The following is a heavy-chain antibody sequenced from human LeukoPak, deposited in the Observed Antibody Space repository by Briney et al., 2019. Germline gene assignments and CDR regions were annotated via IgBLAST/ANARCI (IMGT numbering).Heavy chain of an antibody. CDR2: ISSSSSYT. CDR1: GFTFSDYY. V-gene: IGHV3-11*05. J-gene: IGHJ6*02. Sequence: RSGGSLRLSCAASGFTFSDYYMSWIRQAPGKGLEWVSYISSSSSYTNYADSVKGRFTISRDNAKNSLYLQMNSLRAEDTAVYYCARDSMWELLYYGMDVWGQGTTVTVS. D-gene: IGHD1-26*01. CDR3: ARDSMWELLYYGMDV.